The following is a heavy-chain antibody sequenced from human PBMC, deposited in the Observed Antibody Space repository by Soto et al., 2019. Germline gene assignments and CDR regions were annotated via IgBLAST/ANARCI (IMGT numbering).Heavy chain of an antibody. CDR3: ARDLGAWKFDY. V-gene: IGHV3-30-3*01. CDR1: GFTFSSHA. D-gene: IGHD1-1*01. CDR2: ISYDGSNQ. Sequence: QVQLVDSGGGVVQPGRSLRLSCAASGFTFSSHAMHWVRQAPGKGLEWVAFISYDGSNQHYAEPVKGRFTISRDNSENTLYLHMHSLRGEDTAMYFCARDLGAWKFDYWGQGTLVTVSS. J-gene: IGHJ4*02.